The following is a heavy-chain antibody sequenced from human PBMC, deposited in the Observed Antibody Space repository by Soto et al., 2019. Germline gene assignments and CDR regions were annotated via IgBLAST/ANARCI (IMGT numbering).Heavy chain of an antibody. Sequence: QVQLVQSGAEVKKPGASVKVSCKASGYTFTSYGISWVRQAPGQGLEWMRWISAYNGNTNYAQKLQGRVTMTTDTSTSTADMELRSLRSDDTAVYYCARGASDIVVVVAATTEDDAFDIWGQGTMVTVSS. CDR2: ISAYNGNT. CDR3: ARGASDIVVVVAATTEDDAFDI. J-gene: IGHJ3*02. D-gene: IGHD2-15*01. CDR1: GYTFTSYG. V-gene: IGHV1-18*01.